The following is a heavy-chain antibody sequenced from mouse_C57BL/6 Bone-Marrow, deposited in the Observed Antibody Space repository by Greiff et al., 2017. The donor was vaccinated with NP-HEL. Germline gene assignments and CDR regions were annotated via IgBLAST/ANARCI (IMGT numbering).Heavy chain of an antibody. CDR1: GYTFTTYP. V-gene: IGHV1-47*01. CDR3: ARGGDGYGAWFAY. D-gene: IGHD2-2*01. CDR2: FHPYNDDT. Sequence: VKLMESGAELVKPGASVKMSCKASGYTFTTYPIEWMKQNHGKSLEWIGNFHPYNDDTKYNEKFKGKATLTVEKSSSTVYLELSRLTSDDSAVYYCARGGDGYGAWFAYWGQGTLVTVSA. J-gene: IGHJ3*01.